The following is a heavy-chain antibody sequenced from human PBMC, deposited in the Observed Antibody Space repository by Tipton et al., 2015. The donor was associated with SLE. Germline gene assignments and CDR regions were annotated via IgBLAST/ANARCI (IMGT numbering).Heavy chain of an antibody. CDR3: VRRGVHYGMDV. D-gene: IGHD3-10*01. J-gene: IGHJ6*02. CDR2: ISYDGSNK. Sequence: SLRLSCVASGFTFDDYGMNWVRQAPGKGLEWVAVISYDGSNKYYADSVKGRFTISRDNSKNTLYLQMNSLRAEDTAVYYCVRRGVHYGMDVWGQGTTVTVSS. V-gene: IGHV3-30*03. CDR1: GFTFDDYG.